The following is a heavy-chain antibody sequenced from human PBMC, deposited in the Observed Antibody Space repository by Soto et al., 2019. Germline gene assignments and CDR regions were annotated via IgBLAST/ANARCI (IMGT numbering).Heavy chain of an antibody. CDR3: ARGSITIFGVVIATRRAYYMDV. J-gene: IGHJ6*03. V-gene: IGHV3-48*01. D-gene: IGHD3-3*01. CDR1: GFTFSSYS. Sequence: GGSLRLSCAASGFTFSSYSMNWVRQAPGKGLEWVSYISSSSSTIYYADSVKGRFTISRDNAKNSLYLQMNSLRAEDTAVYYCARGSITIFGVVIATRRAYYMDVLVKGTTVTVSS. CDR2: ISSSSSTI.